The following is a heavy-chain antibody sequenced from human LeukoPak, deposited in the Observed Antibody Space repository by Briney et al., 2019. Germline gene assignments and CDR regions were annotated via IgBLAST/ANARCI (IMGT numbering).Heavy chain of an antibody. Sequence: NPGGSLRLSCAASGFTSSSYEMNWVRQAPGKGLEWVSYISSTIYYADSVRGRFTISRDNAKNSLYLQMNSLRAEDTAVYYCARRPYCSGVTCNGLGVWGQGTTVTVSS. CDR3: ARRPYCSGVTCNGLGV. CDR2: ISSTI. D-gene: IGHD2-15*01. CDR1: GFTSSSYE. J-gene: IGHJ6*02. V-gene: IGHV3-48*03.